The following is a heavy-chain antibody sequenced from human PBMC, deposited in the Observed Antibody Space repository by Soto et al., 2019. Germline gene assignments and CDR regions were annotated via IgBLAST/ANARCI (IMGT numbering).Heavy chain of an antibody. CDR1: GGSISSGGYY. CDR2: IYYSGST. J-gene: IGHJ6*02. D-gene: IGHD2-15*01. Sequence: PSDTLSLTCTVSGGSISSGGYYWSWIRQHPGKGLEWIGYIYYSGSTYYNPALKSRVTISVDTSKNQFALKLTSVTAADTAVYNCSRHPVQSQAATLGCGYQRMDVLLQVTTVTAS. CDR3: SRHPVQSQAATLGCGYQRMDV. V-gene: IGHV4-31*03.